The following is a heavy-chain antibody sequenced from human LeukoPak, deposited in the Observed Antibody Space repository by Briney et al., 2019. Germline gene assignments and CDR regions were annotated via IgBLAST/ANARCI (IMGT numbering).Heavy chain of an antibody. Sequence: GASVKVSCKASGGTFSSYAISWVRQAPGQGLEWMGGIIPIFGTANYAQKFQGRVTITADKSTSTAYMELSSLRSEDTAVYYCARSLELRYYYYMDVWGKGTTVTVSS. CDR1: GGTFSSYA. CDR3: ARSLELRYYYYMDV. D-gene: IGHD1-7*01. J-gene: IGHJ6*03. CDR2: IIPIFGTA. V-gene: IGHV1-69*06.